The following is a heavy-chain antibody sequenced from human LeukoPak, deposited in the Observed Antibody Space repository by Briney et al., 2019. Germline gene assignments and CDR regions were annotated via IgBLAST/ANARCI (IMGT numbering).Heavy chain of an antibody. D-gene: IGHD6-19*01. Sequence: ASVKVSCKASGYTFTGYYMHWVRQAPGQGLEWMGWINPNSGGTNYAQKFQGWATMTRDTSISTAYMELSRLRSDDTAVYYCARAPEQWLVDYYFDYWGQGTLVTVSS. J-gene: IGHJ4*02. CDR2: INPNSGGT. V-gene: IGHV1-2*04. CDR1: GYTFTGYY. CDR3: ARAPEQWLVDYYFDY.